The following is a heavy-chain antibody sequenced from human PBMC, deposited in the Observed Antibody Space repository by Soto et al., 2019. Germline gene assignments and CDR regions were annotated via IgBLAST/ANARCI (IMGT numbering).Heavy chain of an antibody. D-gene: IGHD5-12*01. J-gene: IGHJ4*02. V-gene: IGHV2-5*02. CDR3: AHRSRGYAYYFDQ. CDR2: IFWDDDK. Sequence: QITLKESGPTLVKPTQTLTLTCSFSGFSLSTRGVGVGWIRQPPGKALEWLALIFWDDDKWYSPSLRSRLTITADTSKNQVLIIMTNMDPVDTATYYCAHRSRGYAYYFDQCGQGTLVTVSS. CDR1: GFSLSTRGVG.